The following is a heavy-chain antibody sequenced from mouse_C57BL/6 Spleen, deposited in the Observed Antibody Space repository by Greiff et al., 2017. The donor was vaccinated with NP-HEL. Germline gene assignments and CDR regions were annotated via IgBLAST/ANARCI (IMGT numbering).Heavy chain of an antibody. D-gene: IGHD3-2*02. J-gene: IGHJ4*01. CDR3: ARAAQATRAMDY. Sequence: VQLQQSGPELVKPGASVKMSCKASGYTFTDYNMHWVKQSHGKSLEWIGFINPNNGGTSYNQKFKGKATLTVNKSSSTAYMELRSLTSEDSAVYYCARAAQATRAMDYWGQGTSVTVSS. V-gene: IGHV1-22*01. CDR2: INPNNGGT. CDR1: GYTFTDYN.